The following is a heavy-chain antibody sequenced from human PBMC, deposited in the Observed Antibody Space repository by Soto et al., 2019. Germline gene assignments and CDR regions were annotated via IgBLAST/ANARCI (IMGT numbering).Heavy chain of an antibody. Sequence: GGSLRLSCAASGFTFSIHYMDWVRQAPGKGLEWVGRMKNKANSYTIVYAASVKGRFTISRDDSQNSLYLQMNSRKTEDTAFYFFASLPNVVGPSYNDYWGQGVLVTVSS. CDR1: GFTFSIHY. D-gene: IGHD1-26*01. CDR2: MKNKANSYTI. CDR3: ASLPNVVGPSYNDY. J-gene: IGHJ4*02. V-gene: IGHV3-72*01.